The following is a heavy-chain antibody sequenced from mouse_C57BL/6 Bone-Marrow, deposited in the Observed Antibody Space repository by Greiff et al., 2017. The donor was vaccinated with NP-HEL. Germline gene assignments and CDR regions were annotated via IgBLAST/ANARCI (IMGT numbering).Heavy chain of an antibody. CDR2: IDPETGGT. Sequence: VQLQQSGAELVRPGASVTLSCKASGYTFTDYEMHWVKQTPVHGLEWIGAIDPETGGTAYNQKFKGKAILTADKSYSTAYMELRSLTSEDSAVYCCTTCYEGYLDYWGQGTTLTVSS. CDR3: TTCYEGYLDY. D-gene: IGHD2-3*01. CDR1: GYTFTDYE. V-gene: IGHV1-15*01. J-gene: IGHJ2*01.